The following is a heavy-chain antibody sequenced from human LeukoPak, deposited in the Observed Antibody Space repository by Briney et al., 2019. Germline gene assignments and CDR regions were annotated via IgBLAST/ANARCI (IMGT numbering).Heavy chain of an antibody. CDR1: GGSISSHY. CDR2: IYYSGST. J-gene: IGHJ5*02. V-gene: IGHV4-59*11. CDR3: AGQPMITFGRFDP. D-gene: IGHD3-16*01. Sequence: SETLSLTCTASGGSISSHYWSWIRQPPGKGLEWIGYIYYSGSTNYNPSLKSRVTISVDTSKNQFSLKLSSVTAADTAVYYCAGQPMITFGRFDPWGQGTLVTVSS.